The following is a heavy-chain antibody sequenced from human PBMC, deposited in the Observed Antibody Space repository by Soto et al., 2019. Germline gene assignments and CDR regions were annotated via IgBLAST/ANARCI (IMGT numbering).Heavy chain of an antibody. D-gene: IGHD3-10*01. Sequence: QVQLVQSGAEVKKPGASVKVYCKASGYTFTSYAMHWVRQAPGQSLEWMGWINAGNGNTQYSQKFQVRVTITSDTSASTAYMELSSLSSEDMAVYYCARDRRGYGSGSDYGYWGQGTLVTVCS. J-gene: IGHJ4*02. CDR1: GYTFTSYA. V-gene: IGHV1-3*01. CDR3: ARDRRGYGSGSDYGY. CDR2: INAGNGNT.